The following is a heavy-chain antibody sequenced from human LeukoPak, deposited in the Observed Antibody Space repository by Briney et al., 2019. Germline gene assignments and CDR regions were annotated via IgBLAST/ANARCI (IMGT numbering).Heavy chain of an antibody. D-gene: IGHD3-22*01. Sequence: ASVKVSCKASGYTFTGYYMHWVRQAPGQGLEWMGWINPNSGGTNYAQKFQGRVTMTRDTSISTAYMELSRLRSDDTAVYYCARDLGSDSSGYYYGDDAFDIWGRGTMVTVSS. CDR3: ARDLGSDSSGYYYGDDAFDI. CDR2: INPNSGGT. CDR1: GYTFTGYY. V-gene: IGHV1-2*02. J-gene: IGHJ3*02.